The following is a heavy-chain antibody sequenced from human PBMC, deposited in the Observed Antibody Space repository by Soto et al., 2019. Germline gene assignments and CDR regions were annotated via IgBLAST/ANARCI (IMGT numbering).Heavy chain of an antibody. CDR1: GYTFTSYG. D-gene: IGHD2-8*01. Sequence: ASVKVSCKASGYTFTSYGISWVRQAPGQGLEWMGWISAYNGNTNNAQKLQGRVTMTTDTSTSTAYMELRSLSSDDTAVYYCASMTFPNPSYYYGMDVWGQGTTVTVSS. CDR3: ASMTFPNPSYYYGMDV. CDR2: ISAYNGNT. V-gene: IGHV1-18*01. J-gene: IGHJ6*02.